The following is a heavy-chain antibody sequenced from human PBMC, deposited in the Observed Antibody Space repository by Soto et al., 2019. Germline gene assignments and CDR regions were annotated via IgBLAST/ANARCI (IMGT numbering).Heavy chain of an antibody. CDR1: GFTVSNNY. CDR2: IYSGGYT. J-gene: IGHJ4*02. CDR3: APHPGGGGY. Sequence: EVQLVESGGGLIQPGGPLRLSCAVSGFTVSNNYMSWVRQAPGKGLEGVSVIYSGGYTAYGDSVKGRFTISRDNSTKPLLLKMKRRSATGTAVFCWAPHPGGGGYWGQGTLVTVSS. D-gene: IGHD3-10*01. V-gene: IGHV3-53*01.